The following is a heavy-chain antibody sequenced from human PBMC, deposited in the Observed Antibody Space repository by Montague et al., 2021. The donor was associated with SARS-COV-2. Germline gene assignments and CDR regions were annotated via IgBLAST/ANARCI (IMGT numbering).Heavy chain of an antibody. J-gene: IGHJ3*02. CDR3: ARSCYYDSSGYYPDAFDI. D-gene: IGHD3-22*01. V-gene: IGHV3-48*03. Sequence: SLRLSCAASGFTFSSSEMNWVRQAPGKGLEWVSYISSSGRTIYYADSVKGRFTISRDNAKNSLYLQMNSLRAEDTAVYYCARSCYYDSSGYYPDAFDIWGQGTMVTVSS. CDR1: GFTFSSSE. CDR2: ISSSGRTI.